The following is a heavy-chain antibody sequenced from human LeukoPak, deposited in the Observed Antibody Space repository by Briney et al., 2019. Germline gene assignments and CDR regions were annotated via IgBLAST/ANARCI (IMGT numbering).Heavy chain of an antibody. V-gene: IGHV3-53*01. J-gene: IGHJ4*02. Sequence: GGSLRLSCAASGFSVSSSYMSGVREAPGKGLEWVSVIYSGGTTYYADSVEGRFTISRDNSKNTLDLQMNSLRAEDTAVYYCARGTHCSSTSCSVYWGQGTLVTVSS. D-gene: IGHD2-2*01. CDR1: GFSVSSSY. CDR2: IYSGGTT. CDR3: ARGTHCSSTSCSVY.